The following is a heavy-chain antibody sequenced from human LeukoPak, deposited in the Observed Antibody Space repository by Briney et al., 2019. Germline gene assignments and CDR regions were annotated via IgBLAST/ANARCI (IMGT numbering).Heavy chain of an antibody. D-gene: IGHD6-13*01. CDR3: AKELAAAGDY. J-gene: IGHJ4*02. CDR1: GFTFSSYA. V-gene: IGHV3-30*18. CDR2: ISYDGSNK. Sequence: GGSLRLSCAASGFTFSSYAMSWVRQAPGKGLEWVAVISYDGSNKYYADSVKGRFTISRDNSKNTLYLQMNSLRAEDTAVYYCAKELAAAGDYWGQGTLVTVSS.